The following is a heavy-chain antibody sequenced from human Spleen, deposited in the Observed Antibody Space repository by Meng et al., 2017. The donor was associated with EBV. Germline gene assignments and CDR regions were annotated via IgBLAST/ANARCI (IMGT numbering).Heavy chain of an antibody. D-gene: IGHD1-1*01. CDR3: ARDRLEFLDY. CDR1: GFSLSDYY. J-gene: IGHJ4*02. V-gene: IGHV3-11*01. Sequence: QVLLVWPGGGLVKPGRPLRLCGAASGFSLSDYYMSGFRQIPGKGLEWVSSISNSGSTINYADFVKGRFTISRDNAKNSLYLQMNSLRAEDTAVYYCARDRLEFLDYWGQGTLVTVSS. CDR2: ISNSGSTI.